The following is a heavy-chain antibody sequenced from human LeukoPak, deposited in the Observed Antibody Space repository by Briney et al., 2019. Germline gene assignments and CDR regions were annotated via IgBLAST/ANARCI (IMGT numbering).Heavy chain of an antibody. Sequence: GGSLRLSCVASGFTFSSYSMNWVRQAPGKGLEGVSSISSSSSYIYYADSVKGRFTISRDNAKNSLYLQMNSLRAEDTAVYYCARGPITAAGIFDYWGQGTLVTVSS. CDR1: GFTFSSYS. CDR3: ARGPITAAGIFDY. V-gene: IGHV3-21*01. CDR2: ISSSSSYI. D-gene: IGHD6-13*01. J-gene: IGHJ4*02.